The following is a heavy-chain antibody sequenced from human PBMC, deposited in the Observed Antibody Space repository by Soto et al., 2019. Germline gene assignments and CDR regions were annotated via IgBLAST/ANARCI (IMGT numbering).Heavy chain of an antibody. V-gene: IGHV3-33*01. CDR3: ARDLGGRGTGTFGY. D-gene: IGHD1-7*01. J-gene: IGHJ4*02. CDR2: IWYDGSNK. CDR1: GFTFSSYG. Sequence: GGSLRLSCAASGFTFSSYGMHWVRQAPGKGLEWVAVIWYDGSNKYYADSVKGRFTISRDNSKNTLYLQMNSLRAEDTAVCYCARDLGGRGTGTFGYWGQGTLVTVSS.